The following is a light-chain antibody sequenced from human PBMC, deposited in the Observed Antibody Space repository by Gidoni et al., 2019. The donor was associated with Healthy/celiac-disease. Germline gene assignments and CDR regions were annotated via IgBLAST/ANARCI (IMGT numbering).Light chain of an antibody. CDR2: AAS. CDR1: QGISSY. CDR3: QQLNSYPLT. V-gene: IGKV1-9*01. Sequence: IQLTQSPSSLSASVGDRVTITCRASQGISSYLAWYQQKPGKAPKLLIYAASTSQSGVPSRFSGSGSGTDFTLTISSLQPEDFETYYCQQLNSYPLTFGGGTKVEIK. J-gene: IGKJ4*01.